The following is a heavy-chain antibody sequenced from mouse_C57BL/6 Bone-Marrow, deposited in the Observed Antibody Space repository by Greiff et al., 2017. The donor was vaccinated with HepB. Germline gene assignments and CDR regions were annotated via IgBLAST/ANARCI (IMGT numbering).Heavy chain of an antibody. CDR3: ANYGKGWFAY. V-gene: IGHV1-42*01. J-gene: IGHJ3*01. CDR2: INPSTGGT. CDR1: GYSFTGYY. Sequence: VQLHQSGPELVKPGASVKISCKASGYSFTGYYMNWVKQSPEKSLEWIGEINPSTGGTTYNQKFKAKATLTVDKSSSTAYMQLKSLTSEDSAVYYCANYGKGWFAYWGQGTLVTVSA. D-gene: IGHD1-1*02.